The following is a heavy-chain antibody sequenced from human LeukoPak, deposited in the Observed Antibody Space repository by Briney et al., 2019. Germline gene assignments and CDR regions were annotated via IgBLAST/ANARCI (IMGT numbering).Heavy chain of an antibody. CDR3: ARDSETGWNY. CDR1: GFTFSSYW. Sequence: GGSLRLSCAASGFTFSSYWMSWVRQAPGKGLEWVASIKQDGSDKYYVDSVKGRFTISRDNAKNSVYLQMNSLRAEDTAVFYCARDSETGWNYWGQGTLVTVSS. J-gene: IGHJ4*02. V-gene: IGHV3-7*01. D-gene: IGHD3-9*01. CDR2: IKQDGSDK.